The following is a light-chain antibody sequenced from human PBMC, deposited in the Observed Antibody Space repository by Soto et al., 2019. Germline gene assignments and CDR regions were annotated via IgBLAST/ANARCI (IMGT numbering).Light chain of an antibody. CDR2: DVA. Sequence: DIQMTQSPSTLSASVGDRVTITCRASQSIDRWLAWYQQRPGRAPKLLIYDVANLETVVPSRFRGSGSETEFTLTICSLQPEDFAIYYCQQYNSYPLTFVGGTKVEIK. CDR3: QQYNSYPLT. J-gene: IGKJ4*01. V-gene: IGKV1-5*01. CDR1: QSIDRW.